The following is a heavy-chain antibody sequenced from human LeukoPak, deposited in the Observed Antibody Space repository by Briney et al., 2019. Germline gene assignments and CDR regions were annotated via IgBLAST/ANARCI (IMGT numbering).Heavy chain of an antibody. D-gene: IGHD1-1*01. CDR1: GFIFSSYS. J-gene: IGHJ4*02. V-gene: IGHV3-48*01. CDR2: ISSSSSTI. CDR3: AKARSGSANWALQIFDN. Sequence: GGSLRLSCAASGFIFSSYSMNWVRQAPGKGLEWVSYISSSSSTIYYADSVKGRFTISRDNSNNTLYVQMNSLRAEDTAVYYCAKARSGSANWALQIFDNWGQGTLVTVSS.